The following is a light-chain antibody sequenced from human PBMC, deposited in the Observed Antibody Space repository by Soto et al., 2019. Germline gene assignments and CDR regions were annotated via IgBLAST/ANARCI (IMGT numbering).Light chain of an antibody. Sequence: DIVLTQSPCILSLSPGERASLPCGASQSLSSNFLAWYQQQPDQATRLLIYGASIRAAGIPDRFSGSGSGTDFTLTISRLEAEDFAMYCCQQYGSMWTFGQGTKVDIK. CDR2: GAS. CDR3: QQYGSMWT. V-gene: IGKV3-20*01. J-gene: IGKJ1*01. CDR1: QSLSSNF.